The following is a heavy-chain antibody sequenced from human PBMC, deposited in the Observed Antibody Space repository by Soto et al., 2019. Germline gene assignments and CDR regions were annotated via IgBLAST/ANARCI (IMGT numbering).Heavy chain of an antibody. J-gene: IGHJ4*02. V-gene: IGHV3-21*06. CDR1: GFTFTRYS. Sequence: PGGSLRLSCAASGFTFTRYSMNWVPQAPGKGLEWVSSISSTTNYIYYGDSMKGRFTISRDNAKNSLYLEMNSLRAEDKAVYYCARESEDLTSNFDYWGQGTLVTVSS. CDR2: ISSTTNYI. CDR3: ARESEDLTSNFDY.